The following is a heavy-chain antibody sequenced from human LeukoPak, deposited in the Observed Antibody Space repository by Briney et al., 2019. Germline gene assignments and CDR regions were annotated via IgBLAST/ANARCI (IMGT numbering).Heavy chain of an antibody. J-gene: IGHJ4*02. D-gene: IGHD3-9*01. CDR3: ARGRRDILTGPYYFDY. Sequence: SETLSLTCTVSGYSISSGYYWGWIRQPPGKGLEWIGNIYHSGSTDYNPSLKSRVTISVDTSKNQFSLKLNSVTAADTAVYYCARGRRDILTGPYYFDYWGQGTLVTVSS. CDR2: IYHSGST. CDR1: GYSISSGYY. V-gene: IGHV4-38-2*02.